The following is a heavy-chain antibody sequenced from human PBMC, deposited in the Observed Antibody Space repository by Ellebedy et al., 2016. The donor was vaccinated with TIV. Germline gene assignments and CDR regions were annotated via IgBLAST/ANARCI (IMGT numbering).Heavy chain of an antibody. CDR3: ARPTLAGEINDS. CDR1: GFTLSTYW. D-gene: IGHD6-19*01. J-gene: IGHJ4*02. CDR2: IRQDGGEK. Sequence: GESLKISCAASGFTLSTYWMTWVRQAPGKGLEWVANIRQDGGEKKYVDSVKGRFTISRDNAKNSLYLEMNNLRAEDTAVYYCARPTLAGEINDSWGQGTLVTVSS. V-gene: IGHV3-7*01.